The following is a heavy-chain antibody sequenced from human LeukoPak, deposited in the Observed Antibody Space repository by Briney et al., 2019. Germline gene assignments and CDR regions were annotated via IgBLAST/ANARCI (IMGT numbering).Heavy chain of an antibody. J-gene: IGHJ4*02. D-gene: IGHD6-19*01. Sequence: GGFLRLSCAASGFTFSSYGMHWVRQAPGKGLEWVAVISYDGSNKYYADSVKGRFTISRDNSKNTLYLQMNSLRAEDTAVYYCAKGPYRRQWLVPDYWGQGTLVTASS. V-gene: IGHV3-30*18. CDR2: ISYDGSNK. CDR1: GFTFSSYG. CDR3: AKGPYRRQWLVPDY.